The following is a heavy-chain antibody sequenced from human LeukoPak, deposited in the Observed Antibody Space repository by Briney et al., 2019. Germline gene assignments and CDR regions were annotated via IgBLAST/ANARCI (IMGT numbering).Heavy chain of an antibody. J-gene: IGHJ4*02. CDR1: GGSISSNNW. V-gene: IGHV4-4*02. CDR3: ARGGVPAAAGSSSSANLDY. D-gene: IGHD2-2*01. Sequence: SETLSLTCTVSGGSISSNNWWSWVRQPPGKGLEWIGEISHSGSTNYNPSLRSRVTISVDTSKNQFSLKLSSVTAADTAVYYCARGGVPAAAGSSSSANLDYWGQGTLVTVSS. CDR2: ISHSGST.